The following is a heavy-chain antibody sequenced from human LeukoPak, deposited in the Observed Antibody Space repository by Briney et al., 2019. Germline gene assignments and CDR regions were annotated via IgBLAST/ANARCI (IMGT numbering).Heavy chain of an antibody. J-gene: IGHJ4*02. CDR3: AKLSKGIVLMVYADY. CDR2: ITTTGSTT. Sequence: GGSLRLSYAASGFSFSSYAMTWVRQAPGRGLEWVSSITTTGSTTAYADSVKGRFTISRDNSKNTLYLQMNSLRAEDTAVYYCAKLSKGIVLMVYADYWGQGTLVTVSS. V-gene: IGHV3-23*01. CDR1: GFSFSSYA. D-gene: IGHD2-8*01.